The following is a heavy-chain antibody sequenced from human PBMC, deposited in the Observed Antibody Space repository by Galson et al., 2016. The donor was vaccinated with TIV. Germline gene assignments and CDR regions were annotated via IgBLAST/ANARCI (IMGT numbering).Heavy chain of an antibody. V-gene: IGHV3-15*01. J-gene: IGHJ3*02. D-gene: IGHD4-23*01. Sequence: SLRLSCAASGLIFSNAWMTWVRQEPGKGLEWVGRIRSHFDGGTTDYAASVKGRFIISRDDSKQTLFLQITSLKTEDTGVDYCSRWVYGGCLGSDASDTWGQGTLFTVSS. CDR3: SRWVYGGCLGSDASDT. CDR1: GLIFSNAW. CDR2: IRSHFDGGTT.